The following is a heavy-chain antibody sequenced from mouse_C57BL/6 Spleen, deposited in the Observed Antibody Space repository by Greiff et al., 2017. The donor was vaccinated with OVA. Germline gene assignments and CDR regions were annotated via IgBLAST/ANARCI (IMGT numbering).Heavy chain of an antibody. Sequence: QVQLKQPGAELVKPGASVKLSCKASGYTFTSYWMQWVKQRPGQGLEWIGEIDPSDSYTNYNQKFKGKATLTVDTSSSTAYMQLSSLTSEDSAVYYCARRGPGHFDYWGQGTTLTVSS. V-gene: IGHV1-50*01. CDR3: ARRGPGHFDY. J-gene: IGHJ2*01. D-gene: IGHD4-1*01. CDR1: GYTFTSYW. CDR2: IDPSDSYT.